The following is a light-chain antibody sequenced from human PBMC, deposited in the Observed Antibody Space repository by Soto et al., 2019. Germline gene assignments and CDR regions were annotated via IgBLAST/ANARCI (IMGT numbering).Light chain of an antibody. Sequence: EIVMTQSPATLSVSPGERATLSCRASQTVGSNLAWYQQKRGQAPRLLIYDASTRATGIPARFSGSGSGTDFTLTISSPQSEDFALYYCQQYNYWPRTFGQGSKLEIK. V-gene: IGKV3D-15*01. CDR3: QQYNYWPRT. CDR2: DAS. CDR1: QTVGSN. J-gene: IGKJ2*01.